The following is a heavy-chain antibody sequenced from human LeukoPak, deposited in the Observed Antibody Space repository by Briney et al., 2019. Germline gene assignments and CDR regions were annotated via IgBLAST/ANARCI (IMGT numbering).Heavy chain of an antibody. Sequence: ASVKVSCKASGYTFTGYYIHWVRQAPGQGLEWMGWINPNSGGTNYAQKFQGRVTMTRDTSISTAYMELSSLTSDDTAVYYCARDPGNYYGYWGQGTLVTVS. CDR1: GYTFTGYY. CDR2: INPNSGGT. J-gene: IGHJ4*02. CDR3: ARDPGNYYGY. V-gene: IGHV1-2*02.